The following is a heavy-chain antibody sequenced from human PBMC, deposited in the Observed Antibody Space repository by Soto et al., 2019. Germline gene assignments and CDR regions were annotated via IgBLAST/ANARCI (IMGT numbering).Heavy chain of an antibody. CDR2: IYHSGST. CDR3: AGDCIHGGCSY. D-gene: IGHD2-8*01. Sequence: QVQLQESGPGLVKPSGTLSLTCAVSSGSISSSNWWSWVRQPPGKGLEWIGEIYHSGSTNYHPSLKSRVTISVDKSQNQFSLKLISVTAADTAVYFCAGDCIHGGCSYWGQGTLVTVSS. J-gene: IGHJ4*02. V-gene: IGHV4-4*02. CDR1: SGSISSSNW.